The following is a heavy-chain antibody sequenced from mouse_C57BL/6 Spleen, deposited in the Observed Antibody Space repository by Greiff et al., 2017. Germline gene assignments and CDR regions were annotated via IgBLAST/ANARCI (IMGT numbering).Heavy chain of an antibody. CDR1: GFTFTGYY. Sequence: EVKLMESGGGLVQPGGSLSLSCAASGFTFTGYYMSWVRQPPGKALEWLGFIRNKANGYTKEYSASVKGRFTNSRDNYQSILYLQMNALGAEDSASYYCARYGGTLYAMDYWGQGTSVTVSS. CDR3: ARYGGTLYAMDY. J-gene: IGHJ4*01. CDR2: IRNKANGYTK. V-gene: IGHV7-3*01.